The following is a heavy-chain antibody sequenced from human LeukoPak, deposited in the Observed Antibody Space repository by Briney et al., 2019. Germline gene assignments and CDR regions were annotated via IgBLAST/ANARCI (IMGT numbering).Heavy chain of an antibody. CDR3: ARENNLGSGMDV. D-gene: IGHD1-14*01. V-gene: IGHV3-53*01. CDR2: IYSGGNT. CDR1: GFTVSSNS. J-gene: IGHJ6*02. Sequence: GGSLRLSCAASGFTVSSNSMNWVRQAPGKGLQWASVIYSGGNTYYADSVKGRFTISRDNSKNTLYLQMNSLRAEDTAVYYCARENNLGSGMDVWGQGTTVTVSS.